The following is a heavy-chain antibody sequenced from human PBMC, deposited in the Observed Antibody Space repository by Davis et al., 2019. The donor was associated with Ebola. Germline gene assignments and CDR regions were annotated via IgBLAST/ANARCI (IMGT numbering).Heavy chain of an antibody. Sequence: GGSLRLSCAASGFTFSSYWMSWVRQAPGKGLEWVANIKQDGSEKYYVDSVKGRFTISRDNAKNSLYLQMNSLRAEDTAVYYCARGVRHQWLHLDYWGKETWVTVSS. V-gene: IGHV3-7*01. CDR1: GFTFSSYW. J-gene: IGHJ4*02. CDR3: ARGVRHQWLHLDY. CDR2: IKQDGSEK. D-gene: IGHD2-8*01.